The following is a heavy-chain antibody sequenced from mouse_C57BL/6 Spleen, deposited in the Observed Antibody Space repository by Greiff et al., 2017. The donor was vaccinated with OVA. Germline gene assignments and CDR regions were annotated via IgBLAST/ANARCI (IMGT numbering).Heavy chain of an antibody. V-gene: IGHV1-72*01. CDR2: IDPNSGGT. Sequence: QVQLQQPGAELVKPGASVKLSCKASGYTFTSYWMHWVKQRPGRGLEWIGRIDPNSGGTKYNEKFKSKATLTVDKPSSTAYMQRSSLTSEDSAVYYCARWRGTADWYFDVWGTGTTVTVSS. D-gene: IGHD1-2*01. CDR1: GYTFTSYW. CDR3: ARWRGTADWYFDV. J-gene: IGHJ1*03.